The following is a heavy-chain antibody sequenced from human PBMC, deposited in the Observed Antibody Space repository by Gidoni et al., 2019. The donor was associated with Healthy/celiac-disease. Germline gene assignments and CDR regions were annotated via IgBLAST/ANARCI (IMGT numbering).Heavy chain of an antibody. Sequence: QVQLQQWGAGLLKPSETLSLTCAVYGGSFSGYYWSWIRQPPGKGLEWIGEINHSGSTNYNPSLKSRVTISVDTSKNQLSLKLSSVTAADTAVYYCARRSRATSKAYFDYWGQGTLVTVSS. V-gene: IGHV4-34*01. CDR2: INHSGST. CDR3: ARRSRATSKAYFDY. D-gene: IGHD2-2*01. CDR1: GGSFSGYY. J-gene: IGHJ4*02.